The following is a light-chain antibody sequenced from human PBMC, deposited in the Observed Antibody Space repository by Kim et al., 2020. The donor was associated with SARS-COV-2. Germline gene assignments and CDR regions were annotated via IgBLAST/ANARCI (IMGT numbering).Light chain of an antibody. CDR1: QSISSW. J-gene: IGKJ1*01. V-gene: IGKV1-5*03. CDR2: KAS. CDR3: QQYNSYSPTWT. Sequence: VGDRVTITCRASQSISSWLAWDQQKPGKAPKLLIYKASSLESGVPSRFSGSGSGKEFTLTISSLQPDDFATYYCQQYNSYSPTWTFGQGTKVDIK.